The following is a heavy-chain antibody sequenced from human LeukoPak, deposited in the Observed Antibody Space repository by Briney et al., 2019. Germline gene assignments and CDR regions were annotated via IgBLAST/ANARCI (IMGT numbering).Heavy chain of an antibody. V-gene: IGHV3-23*01. CDR2: ISGSGGST. CDR1: GFTFSSYA. CDR3: AKDQGQWLVNDAFDI. Sequence: GGSPRLSCAASGFTFSSYAMSWVRQAPGKGLEWVSAISGSGGSTYYTDSVKGRFTISRDNSKNTLYLQMNSLRAEDTAVYYCAKDQGQWLVNDAFDIWGQGTMVTVSS. D-gene: IGHD6-19*01. J-gene: IGHJ3*02.